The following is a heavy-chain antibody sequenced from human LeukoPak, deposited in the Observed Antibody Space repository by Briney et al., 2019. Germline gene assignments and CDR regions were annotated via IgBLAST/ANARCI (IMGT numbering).Heavy chain of an antibody. Sequence: PGGSLRLSCAASGFTFSSYAMSWVRQAPGKGLEWVSGISGSGGSTNYADSVKGRFTISRDNSKSTLYLQMNSLRAEDTAVYYCAKDSGSGSYYSAGAFDIWGQGTMVTVSS. CDR2: ISGSGGST. D-gene: IGHD3-10*01. CDR3: AKDSGSGSYYSAGAFDI. V-gene: IGHV3-23*01. CDR1: GFTFSSYA. J-gene: IGHJ3*02.